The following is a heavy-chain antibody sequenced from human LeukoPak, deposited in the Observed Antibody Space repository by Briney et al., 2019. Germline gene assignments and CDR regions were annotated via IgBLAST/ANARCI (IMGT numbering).Heavy chain of an antibody. CDR1: GYTLTELS. J-gene: IGHJ4*02. CDR2: FDPEDGET. CDR3: ATRPHMIVVPTHFDY. Sequence: ASVKVSCKVSGYTLTELSMHWVRQAPGKGLEWMGGFDPEDGETIYAQKFQGRVTMTEDTSTHTAYMELSSLRSEDTAVYYCATRPHMIVVPTHFDYSGQGTLVTVPS. V-gene: IGHV1-24*01. D-gene: IGHD3-22*01.